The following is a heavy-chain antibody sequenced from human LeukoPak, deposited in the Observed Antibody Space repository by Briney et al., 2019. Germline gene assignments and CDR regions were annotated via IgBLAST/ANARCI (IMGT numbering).Heavy chain of an antibody. CDR2: IIPIFGTA. CDR1: GGTFSSYA. CDR3: ARDIAVAGIDY. D-gene: IGHD6-19*01. Sequence: GSSVKVSCKASGGTFSSYAISWVRQAPGQGLEWMGRIIPIFGTANYTQKFQGTVTITTDESTSTAYMELSSLTSEDTAVYYCARDIAVAGIDYWGQGTLVTVSS. J-gene: IGHJ4*02. V-gene: IGHV1-69*05.